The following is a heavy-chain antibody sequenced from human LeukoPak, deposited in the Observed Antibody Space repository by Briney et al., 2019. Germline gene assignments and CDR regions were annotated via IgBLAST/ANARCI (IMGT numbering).Heavy chain of an antibody. V-gene: IGHV3-23*01. CDR1: GFTFSRYA. CDR2: ISGAGVST. D-gene: IGHD3-10*01. Sequence: PGGSLRLSCAASGFTFSRYAMSWVRQAPGKGLEWVSAISGAGVSTYYADSVKGRFTISRDNSKNTLYLQMNSLRAEDTAVYYCAKEGIRGSGSYYNVKDYWGQGTLVTVSS. J-gene: IGHJ4*02. CDR3: AKEGIRGSGSYYNVKDY.